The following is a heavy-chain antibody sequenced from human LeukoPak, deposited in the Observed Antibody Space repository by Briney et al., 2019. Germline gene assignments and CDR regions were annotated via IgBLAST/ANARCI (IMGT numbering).Heavy chain of an antibody. CDR3: ASSQHYYDSSGYYLTDAFDI. D-gene: IGHD3-22*01. CDR2: IIPIFGTA. J-gene: IGHJ3*02. V-gene: IGHV1-69*06. Sequence: SVKVSCKASGGTFSSYAISWVRQAPGQGLEWMGGIIPIFGTANYAQKFQGRVTITADKSTSTAYMELSSLRSEDTAVYYCASSQHYYDSSGYYLTDAFDIWGQGTMVTVSS. CDR1: GGTFSSYA.